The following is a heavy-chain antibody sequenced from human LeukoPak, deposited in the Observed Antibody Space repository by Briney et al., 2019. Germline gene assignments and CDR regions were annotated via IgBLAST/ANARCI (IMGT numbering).Heavy chain of an antibody. J-gene: IGHJ4*02. CDR2: MKQDGSVK. CDR1: GFTFSSYA. D-gene: IGHD6-6*01. Sequence: GGSLRLSCAASGFTFSSYAMSWVRQAPGKGLEWVANMKQDGSVKYYVDSIKGRFTISRDNAKNSLYLQMSGLRAEDTAVYFCARIGYSSSSFDYWGQGVLVTVYS. V-gene: IGHV3-7*03. CDR3: ARIGYSSSSFDY.